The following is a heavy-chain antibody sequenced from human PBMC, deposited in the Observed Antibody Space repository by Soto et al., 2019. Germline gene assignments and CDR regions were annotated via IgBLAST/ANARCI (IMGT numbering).Heavy chain of an antibody. CDR2: INPSGGST. Sequence: RASVKVSCKASGYTFTSYYMHWVRQAPGQGLEWMGIINPSGGSTSYAQKFQGRVTMTRDTSTSTVYMELSSLRSEDTAVYYCASSAVALDAYNWFDPWGQGTLVTVSS. J-gene: IGHJ5*02. D-gene: IGHD6-19*01. CDR3: ASSAVALDAYNWFDP. V-gene: IGHV1-46*01. CDR1: GYTFTSYY.